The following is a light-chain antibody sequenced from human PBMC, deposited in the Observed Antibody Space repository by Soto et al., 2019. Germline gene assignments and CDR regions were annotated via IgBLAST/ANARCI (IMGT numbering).Light chain of an antibody. CDR1: SSNIGAGFD. CDR2: GNG. J-gene: IGLJ3*02. V-gene: IGLV1-40*01. Sequence: QSVLTQPPSVSGAPGQRVTISCTGSSSNIGAGFDVHWYQQLPGTAPKLLIYGNGNRPSGVPDRFSGSKSGTSASLAITGLQAEDEADFYCQSYDSGLSAWVFGGGTKLTVL. CDR3: QSYDSGLSAWV.